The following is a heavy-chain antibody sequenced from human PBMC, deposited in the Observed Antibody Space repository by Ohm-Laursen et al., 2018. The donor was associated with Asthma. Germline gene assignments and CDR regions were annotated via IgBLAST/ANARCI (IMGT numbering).Heavy chain of an antibody. J-gene: IGHJ6*02. V-gene: IGHV3-30*03. CDR2: ISYDGSNK. Sequence: SLRLSCTAAGFTFSSYGMHWVRQAPGKGLEWVAVISYDGSNKYYADSVKGRFTISRDNSKNTLYLQMNSLRAEDTAVYYCARERGYCSSTSCYVAGMDVWGQGTTVTVSS. D-gene: IGHD2-2*01. CDR3: ARERGYCSSTSCYVAGMDV. CDR1: GFTFSSYG.